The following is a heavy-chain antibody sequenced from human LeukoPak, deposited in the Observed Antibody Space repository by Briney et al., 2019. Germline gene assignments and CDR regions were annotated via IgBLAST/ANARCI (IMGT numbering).Heavy chain of an antibody. CDR1: GGTFSSYA. CDR2: IIPIFGTA. D-gene: IGHD2-15*01. Sequence: SVKVSCKASGGTFSSYAISWVRQAPGQGLEWMGGIIPIFGTANYAQKFQGRVTITADESTSTAYMELSSLRSEDTAVYYCARDRGVVVAANWFDPWGQGTLITVSS. CDR3: ARDRGVVVAANWFDP. V-gene: IGHV1-69*13. J-gene: IGHJ5*02.